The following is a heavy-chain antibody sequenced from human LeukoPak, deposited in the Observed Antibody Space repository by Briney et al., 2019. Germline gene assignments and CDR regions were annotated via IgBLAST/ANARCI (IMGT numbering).Heavy chain of an antibody. CDR3: AREPGTAWDY. Sequence: ASVKVSCKASGYTFTSYGISWVRQAPGQGLEWMGRIIPILGIANYAQKFQGRVTITADKSTSTAYMELSSLRSEDTAVYYCAREPGTAWDYWGQGTLVTVSS. D-gene: IGHD5-18*01. J-gene: IGHJ4*02. CDR2: IIPILGIA. CDR1: GYTFTSYG. V-gene: IGHV1-69*04.